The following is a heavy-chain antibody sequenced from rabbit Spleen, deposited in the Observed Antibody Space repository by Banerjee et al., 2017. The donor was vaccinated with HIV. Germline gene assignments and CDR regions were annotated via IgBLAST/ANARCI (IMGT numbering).Heavy chain of an antibody. V-gene: IGHV1S45*01. J-gene: IGHJ6*01. CDR3: ARDTGSSFSSYGMDL. Sequence: EQLEESGGGLVKPEGSLTLTCKASGLDFSSSYWICWVRQAPGKGLEWIACIYVGSGGGTKYASWAKGRFTIYKTSSTTVTLQMTSLTAADTATYFCARDTGSSFSSYGMDLWGQGTLVTVS. D-gene: IGHD8-1*01. CDR1: GLDFSSSYW. CDR2: IYVGSGGGT.